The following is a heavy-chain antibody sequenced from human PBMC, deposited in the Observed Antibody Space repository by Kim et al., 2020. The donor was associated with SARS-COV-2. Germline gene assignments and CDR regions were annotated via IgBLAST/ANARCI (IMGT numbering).Heavy chain of an antibody. Sequence: GGSLRLSCAASGFSFHNFAMGWVRQAPGKGLQWVSAITASGDTTYYANAVKGRFTISRDNDKDSLFLQMNNLRAEDTGVYFCAKEPIISSTGFDYWGRGTLAT. J-gene: IGHJ4*02. V-gene: IGHV3-23*01. CDR1: GFSFHNFA. CDR3: AKEPIISSTGFDY. D-gene: IGHD2-2*01. CDR2: ITASGDTT.